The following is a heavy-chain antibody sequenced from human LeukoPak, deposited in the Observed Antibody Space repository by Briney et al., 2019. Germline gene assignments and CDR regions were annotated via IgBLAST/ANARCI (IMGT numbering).Heavy chain of an antibody. D-gene: IGHD5-24*01. J-gene: IGHJ4*02. CDR2: IYPGDSDT. V-gene: IGHV5-51*01. CDR3: ASRKKGMATAGFDY. Sequence: GESLKISCKGSGYSLTSYWIGWVRQMPGKGLEWMGIIYPGDSDTRYSPSFQGQVTISAEKSISTAYLQWSSLKASDTALNYCASRKKGMATAGFDYWGQGTLVTVSS. CDR1: GYSLTSYW.